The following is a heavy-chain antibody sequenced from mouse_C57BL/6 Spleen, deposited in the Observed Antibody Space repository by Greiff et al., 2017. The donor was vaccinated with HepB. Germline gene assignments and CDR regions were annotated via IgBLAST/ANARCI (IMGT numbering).Heavy chain of an antibody. Sequence: EVQLQQSGPELVKPGASVKISCKASGYSFTGYYMNWVKQSPEKSLEWIGEINPSTGGTTYNQKFKAKATLTVDKSSSTAYMQLKSLTSEDSAVYYCARHPNDGYFDVWGTGTTVTVSS. CDR2: INPSTGGT. CDR3: ARHPNDGYFDV. J-gene: IGHJ1*03. CDR1: GYSFTGYY. D-gene: IGHD2-12*01. V-gene: IGHV1-42*01.